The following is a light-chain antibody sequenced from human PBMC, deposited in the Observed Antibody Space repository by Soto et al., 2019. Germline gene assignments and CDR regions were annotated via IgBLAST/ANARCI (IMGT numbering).Light chain of an antibody. CDR1: QSISNH. CDR2: AAS. CDR3: QQLHTYPRT. Sequence: DIQMTQSPSSLSASVEDRVIITCRASQSISNHLNWYQQKPGKAPKLLIYAASTLQSGVPSRFSGSGSATEFTLTISSLQPEDSATYYCQQLHTYPRTFGQGTKVDIK. J-gene: IGKJ1*01. V-gene: IGKV1-17*01.